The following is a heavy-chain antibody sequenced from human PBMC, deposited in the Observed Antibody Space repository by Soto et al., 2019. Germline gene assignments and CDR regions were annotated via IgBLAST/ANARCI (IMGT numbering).Heavy chain of an antibody. V-gene: IGHV3-23*01. CDR1: GFTFSCCA. CDR3: AKNRGAGSYSNWSFAV. Sequence: QVLESGGGLVQPGGSLRLSCAASGFTFSCCAMSWVRQAPGKGLEWVSTIHGDGDYTHDTDAVKGRFTISRDNSRNTLYLQMTSRRADDTAVYYCAKNRGAGSYSNWSFAVWGRGTLVTVSS. D-gene: IGHD1-26*01. J-gene: IGHJ2*01. CDR2: IHGDGDYT.